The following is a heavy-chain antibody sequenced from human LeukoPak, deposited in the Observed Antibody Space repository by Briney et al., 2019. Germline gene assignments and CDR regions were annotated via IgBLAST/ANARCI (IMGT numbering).Heavy chain of an antibody. D-gene: IGHD3-9*01. CDR2: IKSKTDGGTT. CDR1: GFTFSNAW. V-gene: IGHV3-15*01. J-gene: IGHJ4*02. CDR3: TTEPYYDILTGCYPIDY. Sequence: GGSLRLSCAASGFTFSNAWMSWVRQAPGKGLEWVGRIKSKTDGGTTDYAAPVKGRFTISRDDSKNTLYLQMNSLKTEDTAVYYCTTEPYYDILTGCYPIDYWGQGTLVTVSS.